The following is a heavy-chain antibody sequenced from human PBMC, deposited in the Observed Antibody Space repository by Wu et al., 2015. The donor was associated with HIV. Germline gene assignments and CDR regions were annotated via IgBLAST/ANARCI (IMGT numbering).Heavy chain of an antibody. Sequence: QVQLVQSGAEVKKPGASVKVSCKASGYTFTSYDINWVRQATGQGLEWMGWMNPNSGNTGYAQKFQGRVTITTDESTSTAYMELSSLRSEDTAVYYCARERDGDLRGYFDYWGQGTLVTVSS. CDR2: MNPNSGNT. J-gene: IGHJ4*02. CDR1: GYTFTSYD. V-gene: IGHV1-8*01. CDR3: ARERDGDLRGYFDY. D-gene: IGHD5-24*01.